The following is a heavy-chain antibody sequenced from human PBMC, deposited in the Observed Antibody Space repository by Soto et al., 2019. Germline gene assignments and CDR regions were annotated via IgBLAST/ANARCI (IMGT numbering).Heavy chain of an antibody. V-gene: IGHV6-1*01. CDR3: ARSIMISFGGVILPYLFAY. CDR2: TYYRSKWYN. Sequence: SQTLSLTCAISGDSVSSNSAAWNWIRQSPSRGLEWLGRTYYRSKWYNDYAVSVKSRITINPDTSKNQFSLQLNSVTPEDTAVYYCARSIMISFGGVILPYLFAYSGQGSLVSVSS. J-gene: IGHJ4*02. D-gene: IGHD3-16*01. CDR1: GDSVSSNSAA.